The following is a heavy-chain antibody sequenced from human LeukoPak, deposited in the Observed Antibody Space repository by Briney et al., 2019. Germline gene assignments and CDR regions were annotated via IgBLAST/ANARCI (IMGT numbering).Heavy chain of an antibody. Sequence: SETLSLTCTVSGGSISSSSYYWGWIRQPPGKGLEWIGSIYYSGSTYYNPSLKSRVTISVDTSKNQFSLKLSSVTAADTAVYYCARDTSAFLTGYYYMDVWGKGTTVTVSS. CDR2: IYYSGST. V-gene: IGHV4-39*07. CDR1: GGSISSSSYY. D-gene: IGHD2-2*01. CDR3: ARDTSAFLTGYYYMDV. J-gene: IGHJ6*03.